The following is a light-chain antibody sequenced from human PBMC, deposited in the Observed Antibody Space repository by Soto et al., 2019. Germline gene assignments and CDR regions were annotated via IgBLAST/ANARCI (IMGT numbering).Light chain of an antibody. CDR3: QQFGSSPLLT. V-gene: IGKV3-20*01. Sequence: EIVLTQSPGTLSLSPGERATLSCRASQTVSSIYLAWYQQKPGQAPRLLIYGASSRATGIPARFSGSGSGTDFTFTISRLEPEDFAVYYCQQFGSSPLLTFGGGTNVEVK. J-gene: IGKJ4*01. CDR2: GAS. CDR1: QTVSSIY.